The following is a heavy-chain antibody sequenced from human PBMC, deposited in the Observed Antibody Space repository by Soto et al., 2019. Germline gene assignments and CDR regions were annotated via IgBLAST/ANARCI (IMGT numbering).Heavy chain of an antibody. D-gene: IGHD3-3*01. CDR1: GYTFTSYG. Sequence: SVKVSCKASGYTFTSYGISWVRQAPGQGLEWMGWIIPFFGKANYAQKFQGRVTITADESTSTAYMELSSLRSEDTAVYYCARTYYDFWSGYDPGDYWGQGTLVTVSS. V-gene: IGHV1-69*13. J-gene: IGHJ4*02. CDR3: ARTYYDFWSGYDPGDY. CDR2: IIPFFGKA.